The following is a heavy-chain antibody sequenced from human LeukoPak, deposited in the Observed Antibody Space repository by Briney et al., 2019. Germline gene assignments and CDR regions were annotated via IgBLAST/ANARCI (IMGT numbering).Heavy chain of an antibody. Sequence: GGSLRLSCAASGFTFSSYGMHWVRQAPGKGLEWVAFTRYDGSNKYYADPVKGRFTTSRDNSKNTLYLQMNSLRAEDTAVYYCAKDPPPLRSGYYTDYYYYMDVWGKGTTVTVSS. CDR3: AKDPPPLRSGYYTDYYYYMDV. CDR1: GFTFSSYG. D-gene: IGHD3-3*01. V-gene: IGHV3-30*02. CDR2: TRYDGSNK. J-gene: IGHJ6*03.